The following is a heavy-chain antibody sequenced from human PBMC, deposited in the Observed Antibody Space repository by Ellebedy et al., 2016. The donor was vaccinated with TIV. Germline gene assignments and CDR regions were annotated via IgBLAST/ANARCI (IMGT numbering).Heavy chain of an antibody. V-gene: IGHV2-5*02. CDR3: AHVIQRGSRFDAFNI. CDR1: GFSLSATAVG. Sequence: SGPTLVKPTHALTLTCTFSGFSLSATAVGVGWIHHLPGKALEWFALIYWDDDKYYSPSLKNRLTGTKDTSKRQVILTMNNMDPVDTATYFCAHVIQRGSRFDAFNIWGQGKMVTVSS. D-gene: IGHD6-13*01. J-gene: IGHJ3*02. CDR2: IYWDDDK.